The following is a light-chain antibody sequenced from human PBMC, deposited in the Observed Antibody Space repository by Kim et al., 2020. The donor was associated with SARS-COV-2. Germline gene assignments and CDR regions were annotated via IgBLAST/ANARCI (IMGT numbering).Light chain of an antibody. CDR3: SSNAGSHKYL. J-gene: IGLJ1*01. CDR2: EVV. CDR1: GSDSRAYDQ. Sequence: HSVNSYVSGTGSDSRAYDQVYGYQQHTGRAPQLVIIEVVRRPPGVPDRFSGSKSGNAAALTVSGLQTADEADYYCSSNAGSHKYLFGTGTKVTVL. V-gene: IGLV2-8*01.